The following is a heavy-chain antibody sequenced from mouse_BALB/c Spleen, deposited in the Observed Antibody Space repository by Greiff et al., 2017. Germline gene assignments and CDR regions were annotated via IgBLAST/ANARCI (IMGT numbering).Heavy chain of an antibody. CDR3: NANYYGSSYPPAY. Sequence: EVQLQQSGAELVRSGASVKLSCTASGFNIKDYYMHWVKQRPEQGLEWIGWIDPENGDTEYAPKFQGKATMTADTSSNTAYLQLSSLTSEDTAVYYCNANYYGSSYPPAYWGQGTLVTVSA. D-gene: IGHD1-1*01. CDR2: IDPENGDT. J-gene: IGHJ3*01. V-gene: IGHV14-4*02. CDR1: GFNIKDYY.